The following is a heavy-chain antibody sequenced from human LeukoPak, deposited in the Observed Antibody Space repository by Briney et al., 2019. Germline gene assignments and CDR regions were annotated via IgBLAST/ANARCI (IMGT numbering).Heavy chain of an antibody. D-gene: IGHD2-2*02. V-gene: IGHV4-4*07. CDR1: GGSISSYY. CDR2: IYTSGST. Sequence: SETLSLTCTVSGGSISSYYWSWIWQPAGKGLEWIGRIYTSGSTNYNPSLKSRVTMSVDTSKNQFSLKLSSVTAADTAVYYCARDGIVVVPAAIPHYYYYSMDVWGQGTTVTVSS. J-gene: IGHJ6*02. CDR3: ARDGIVVVPAAIPHYYYYSMDV.